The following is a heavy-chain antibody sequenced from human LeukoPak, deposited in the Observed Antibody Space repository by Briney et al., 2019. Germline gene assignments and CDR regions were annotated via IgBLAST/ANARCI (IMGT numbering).Heavy chain of an antibody. D-gene: IGHD3-10*01. CDR3: AKDLSDYYGSGDP. Sequence: GGSLRLSCAASGFTFSNYGMHWVRQAPGKGLEWVAVISYDGSNKYYADSVKGRFTISRDNSKNTLYLQMNSLRAEDTAVYYCAKDLSDYYGSGDPWGQGTLVTVSS. CDR1: GFTFSNYG. CDR2: ISYDGSNK. V-gene: IGHV3-30*18. J-gene: IGHJ5*02.